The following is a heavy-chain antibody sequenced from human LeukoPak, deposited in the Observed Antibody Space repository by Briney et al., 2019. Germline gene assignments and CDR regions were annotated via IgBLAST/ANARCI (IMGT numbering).Heavy chain of an antibody. V-gene: IGHV1-69*13. D-gene: IGHD3-22*01. Sequence: GASVKVSCKASGGTFSSYAISWVRQATGQGLEWMGGIIPIFGTANYAQKFQGRVTITADESTSTAYMELSSLRSEDTAVYYCARDLPLSDYYDSSGYRLDAFDSWGQGTMVTVSS. CDR2: IIPIFGTA. CDR1: GGTFSSYA. CDR3: ARDLPLSDYYDSSGYRLDAFDS. J-gene: IGHJ3*02.